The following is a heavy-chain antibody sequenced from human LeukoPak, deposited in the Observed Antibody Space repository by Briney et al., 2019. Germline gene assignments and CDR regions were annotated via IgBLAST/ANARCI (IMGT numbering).Heavy chain of an antibody. V-gene: IGHV3-23*01. CDR2: ISGSGGST. J-gene: IGHJ4*02. Sequence: GGSLRLSCAASGFTFSSYAMSWVRQAPGKGLEWGSAISGSGGSTYYADSVKGRFTISRDNSKNTLYLQMNSLRAEDTAVYYCAVQRAYYYDSSGPGGFDYWGQGTLVTVSS. CDR1: GFTFSSYA. D-gene: IGHD3-22*01. CDR3: AVQRAYYYDSSGPGGFDY.